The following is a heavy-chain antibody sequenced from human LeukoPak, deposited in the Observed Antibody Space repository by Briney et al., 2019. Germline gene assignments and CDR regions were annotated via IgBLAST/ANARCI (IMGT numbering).Heavy chain of an antibody. CDR3: ARGLAGGLDP. CDR2: IKQDGSEK. D-gene: IGHD1-26*01. V-gene: IGHV3-7*04. Sequence: GGSLRLSCAASGFTFSSYWMSWVRQAPRKELEWVANIKQDGSEKYYVDSVKGRFTISRDNAKNSLYLEMNSLRAEDTAVYYCARGLAGGLDPWGQGTLVTVSS. CDR1: GFTFSSYW. J-gene: IGHJ5*02.